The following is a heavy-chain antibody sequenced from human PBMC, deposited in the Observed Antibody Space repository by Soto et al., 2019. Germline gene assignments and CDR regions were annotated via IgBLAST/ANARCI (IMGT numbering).Heavy chain of an antibody. CDR3: ARRQSSSWYGL. CDR1: GGSISSYY. Sequence: SETLSLTCTVSGGSISSYYWSWIRQPPGKGLEWIGSIYYSGSTYYNPSLKSRVTISVDTSKNQFSLKLSSVTAADTAVYYCARRQSSSWYGLWGQGTLVTVSS. V-gene: IGHV4-39*01. J-gene: IGHJ4*02. CDR2: IYYSGST. D-gene: IGHD6-13*01.